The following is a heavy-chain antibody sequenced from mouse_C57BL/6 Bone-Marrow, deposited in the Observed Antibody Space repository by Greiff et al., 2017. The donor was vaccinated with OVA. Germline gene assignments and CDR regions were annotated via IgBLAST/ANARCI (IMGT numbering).Heavy chain of an antibody. Sequence: VKLVESGAELARPGASVKLSCKASGYTFTSYGISWVKQRTGQGLEWIGEIYPRSGNTYYNEKFKGKATLTADKSSSTAYMELRSLTSEDSAVYFCARPYYGNYFAYWGQGTLVTVSA. CDR3: ARPYYGNYFAY. CDR2: IYPRSGNT. CDR1: GYTFTSYG. V-gene: IGHV1-81*01. J-gene: IGHJ3*01. D-gene: IGHD2-10*01.